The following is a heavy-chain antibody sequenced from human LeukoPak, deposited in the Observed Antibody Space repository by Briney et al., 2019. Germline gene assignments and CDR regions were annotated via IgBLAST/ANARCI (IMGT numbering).Heavy chain of an antibody. D-gene: IGHD6-19*01. CDR2: ISSSSSYI. CDR1: GFTFNTYT. CDR3: GRSPIAAGNRAYYYYMDV. J-gene: IGHJ6*03. Sequence: GGSLRLSCAASGFTFNTYTLNWVRQAPGKGLEWVASISSSSSYIYYADSVKGRFTISRDNAKNSLYLQMNSLRAEDTAVYYCGRSPIAAGNRAYYYYMDVWGKGTTVTVSS. V-gene: IGHV3-21*01.